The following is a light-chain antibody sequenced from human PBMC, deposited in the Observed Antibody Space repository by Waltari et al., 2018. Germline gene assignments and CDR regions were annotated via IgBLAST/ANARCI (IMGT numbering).Light chain of an antibody. J-gene: IGLJ1*01. CDR3: YSYAGDIKFGV. CDR2: EGT. CDR1: GSDIGTYNL. V-gene: IGLV2-23*03. Sequence: QSALTQPASVSGSPGQSITISCTGSGSDIGTYNLVSWYQHHPGNAPNLMIYEGTKRPSGSSDRFSASKSGNTASLTISGLQAEDEADYYCYSYAGDIKFGVFGSGTRVTVL.